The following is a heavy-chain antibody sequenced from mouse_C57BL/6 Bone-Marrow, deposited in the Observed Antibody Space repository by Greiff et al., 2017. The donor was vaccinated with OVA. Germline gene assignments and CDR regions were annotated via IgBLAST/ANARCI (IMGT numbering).Heavy chain of an antibody. D-gene: IGHD3-2*02. CDR1: GFTFSDYG. Sequence: EVKLQESGGGLVQPGGSLKLSCAASGFTFSDYGMAWVRQAPRQGPEWVAFISNLAYSIYYADTVTGRFNISRGNAKNTLYLEMSSLRSEDTAMYYSARLVDSSGPLCYAMDYWGQGTSVTVSS. CDR2: ISNLAYSI. V-gene: IGHV5-15*01. CDR3: ARLVDSSGPLCYAMDY. J-gene: IGHJ4*01.